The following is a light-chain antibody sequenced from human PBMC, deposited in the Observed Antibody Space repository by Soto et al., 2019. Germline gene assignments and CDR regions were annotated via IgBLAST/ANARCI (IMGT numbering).Light chain of an antibody. Sequence: EIVLTQSPATLSLSPGERATLSCRASQSVSTYFAWYQQKPGQTPRLLIYDASNRATGIPARFSGSGSGTDFTLTIRSLEPEDFAVYYCQQRSVWPITFGQGTRLDIK. V-gene: IGKV3-11*01. CDR3: QQRSVWPIT. CDR1: QSVSTY. CDR2: DAS. J-gene: IGKJ5*01.